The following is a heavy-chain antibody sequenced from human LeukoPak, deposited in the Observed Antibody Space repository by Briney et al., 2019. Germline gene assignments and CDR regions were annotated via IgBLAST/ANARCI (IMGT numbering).Heavy chain of an antibody. CDR3: ARDDKGGWFDP. Sequence: SETLSLTCTVSGGSISTGSYYWSWIRQHPGKGLEWIGYVYGSGSTYYNPSLKSRVTISVDTSKNQFSLKLSSLTAADTAVYYCARDDKGGWFDPWGQGTLVTVSS. V-gene: IGHV4-31*03. CDR1: GGSISTGSYY. D-gene: IGHD3-16*01. J-gene: IGHJ5*02. CDR2: VYGSGST.